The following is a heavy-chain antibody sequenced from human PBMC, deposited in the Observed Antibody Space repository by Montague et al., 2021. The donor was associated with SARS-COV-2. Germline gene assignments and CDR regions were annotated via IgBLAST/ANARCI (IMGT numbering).Heavy chain of an antibody. J-gene: IGHJ4*02. CDR1: GGSISSRIYF. D-gene: IGHD6-13*01. V-gene: IGHV4-39*01. CDR3: ARAFIAAAGTTSFDY. CDR2: IYYSGST. Sequence: SETLSLTCTVSGGSISSRIYFWGWIRQPPGKGLEWIGSIYYSGSTYYNPSLKSRVTISVDTSKNQFSLKLSSVTAADTAVYYCARAFIAAAGTTSFDYWGQGTLVTVSS.